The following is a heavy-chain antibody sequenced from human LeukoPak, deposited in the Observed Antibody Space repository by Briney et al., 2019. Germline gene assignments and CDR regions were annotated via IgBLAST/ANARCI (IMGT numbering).Heavy chain of an antibody. CDR3: ARVNQLERLDAFDI. V-gene: IGHV4-59*08. Sequence: SETLSLTCTVSCGSISGYFWGWIRQSPGKGLEWIGYIYYIGSTKYNPSLKSRVTISVDTSKNQFSLKVKSVTAADTAVYYCARVNQLERLDAFDIWGQGTMVTVSS. CDR2: IYYIGST. CDR1: CGSISGYF. D-gene: IGHD1-1*01. J-gene: IGHJ3*02.